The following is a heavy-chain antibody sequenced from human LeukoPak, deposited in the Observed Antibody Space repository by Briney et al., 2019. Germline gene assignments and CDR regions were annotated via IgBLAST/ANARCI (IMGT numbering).Heavy chain of an antibody. V-gene: IGHV3-53*01. CDR2: IYTGGST. CDR3: ARGETSSYDY. CDR1: GFTFSTYS. Sequence: GGSLRLSCAASGFTFSTYSMNWVRQAPGKGLEWVSVIYTGGSTYYADSVKGRFTISRDNSKNTLYLQMKSLRAEDTAVYYCARGETSSYDYWGQGTLVSVSS. D-gene: IGHD2-2*01. J-gene: IGHJ4*02.